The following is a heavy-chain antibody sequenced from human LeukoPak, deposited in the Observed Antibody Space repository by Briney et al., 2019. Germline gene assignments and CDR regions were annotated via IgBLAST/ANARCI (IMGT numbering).Heavy chain of an antibody. D-gene: IGHD2-15*01. CDR3: VKGAAYHLGDAFDI. Sequence: GGSLRLSCAASGFTFDDYVMNWVRQAPGKGLEWVSGISWNSGTIGYADSVKGRFTISRDNAKNSLYLQMNSLRAEDTALYYCVKGAAYHLGDAFDIWGQGTKVTVSS. CDR2: ISWNSGTI. CDR1: GFTFDDYV. J-gene: IGHJ3*02. V-gene: IGHV3-9*01.